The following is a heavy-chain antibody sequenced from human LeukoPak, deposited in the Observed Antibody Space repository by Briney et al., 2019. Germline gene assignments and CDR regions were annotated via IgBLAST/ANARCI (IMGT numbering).Heavy chain of an antibody. D-gene: IGHD4-17*01. CDR1: GLTFSSYS. CDR2: ISSSSSYI. J-gene: IGHJ6*03. Sequence: IPGGSLRLSCAASGLTFSSYSMNWVRQAPGKGLEWVSSISSSSSYIYYADSVKGRFTISRDNAKNSLYLQMNSLRAEDTAVYYCARVGGDYGYYYYYMDVWGKGTTVTVSS. V-gene: IGHV3-21*01. CDR3: ARVGGDYGYYYYYMDV.